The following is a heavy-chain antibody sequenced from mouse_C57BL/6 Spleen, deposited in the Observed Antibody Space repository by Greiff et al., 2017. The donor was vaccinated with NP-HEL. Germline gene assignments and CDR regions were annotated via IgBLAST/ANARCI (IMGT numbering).Heavy chain of an antibody. CDR2: IDPKSGGT. CDR1: GYTFTSYW. D-gene: IGHD2-4*01. CDR3: ARSEDFDEYDGAWFAY. J-gene: IGHJ3*01. V-gene: IGHV1-62-3*01. Sequence: VQLQQSGAELVKPGASVKLSCKASGYTFTSYWMHWVKQRPGRGLEWIGRIDPKSGGTKYNEKFKSKATLTVDKPSSTAYMQISSLTSENCAVYYCARSEDFDEYDGAWFAYWGQGTLVTVSA.